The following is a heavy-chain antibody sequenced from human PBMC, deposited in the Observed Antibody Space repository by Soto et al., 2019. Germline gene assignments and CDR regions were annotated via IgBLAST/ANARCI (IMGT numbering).Heavy chain of an antibody. Sequence: GGSLRLSCAASGFTFSSYAMHWVRQAPGKGLEWVAVISYDGSNKYYADSVKGRFTISRDNSKNTLYLQMNSLRAEDTAVYCCARDSYDSSGYYFGVGYWGQGTLVTVSS. D-gene: IGHD3-22*01. V-gene: IGHV3-30-3*01. CDR2: ISYDGSNK. CDR3: ARDSYDSSGYYFGVGY. J-gene: IGHJ4*02. CDR1: GFTFSSYA.